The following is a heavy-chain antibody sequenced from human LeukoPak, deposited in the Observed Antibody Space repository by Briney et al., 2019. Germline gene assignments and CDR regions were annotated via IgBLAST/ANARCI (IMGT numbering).Heavy chain of an antibody. CDR2: MNPNSGNT. CDR1: GYTFTNYG. J-gene: IGHJ3*02. CDR3: ARETQAAFDI. Sequence: GASVKVSCKASGYTFTNYGISWVRQATGQGLEWMGWMNPNSGNTGYAQKFQGRVTITRNTSISTAYMELSSLRSEDTAVYYCARETQAAFDIWGQGTMVTVSS. V-gene: IGHV1-8*03.